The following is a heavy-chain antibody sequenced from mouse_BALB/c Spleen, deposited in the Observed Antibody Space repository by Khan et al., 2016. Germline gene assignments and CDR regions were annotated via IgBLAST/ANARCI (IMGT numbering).Heavy chain of an antibody. CDR1: GYTFTNYG. Sequence: QIQLVQSGPELKKPGETVKISCKASGYTFTNYGMNWVKQAPGKGLKWTGWINTYTGEPTYADDFKGRFAFSLETSASTAYLQINNLKNEDMATYFCARWGGNYDAMDYWGQGTSVTVSS. D-gene: IGHD1-1*02. J-gene: IGHJ4*01. CDR3: ARWGGNYDAMDY. CDR2: INTYTGEP. V-gene: IGHV9-1*02.